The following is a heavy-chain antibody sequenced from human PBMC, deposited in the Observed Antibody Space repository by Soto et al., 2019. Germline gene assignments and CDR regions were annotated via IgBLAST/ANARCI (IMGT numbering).Heavy chain of an antibody. CDR2: IYYSGST. D-gene: IGHD3-22*01. V-gene: IGHV4-39*01. CDR3: AITPDYYDSSGYFDY. J-gene: IGHJ4*02. Sequence: TSETLSLTCTVSGGSISSSSYYWGWIRQPPGKGLEWIGSIYYSGSTYYNPSLKSRVTISVDTSKNQFSLKLSSVTAADTAVYYCAITPDYYDSSGYFDYWGQGTLVTVSS. CDR1: GGSISSSSYY.